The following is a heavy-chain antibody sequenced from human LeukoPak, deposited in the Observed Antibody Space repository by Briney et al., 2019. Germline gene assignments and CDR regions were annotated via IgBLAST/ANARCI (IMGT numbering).Heavy chain of an antibody. J-gene: IGHJ6*03. CDR1: GFNYSSYT. CDR3: ARDFRSQGYYYYYYMDV. Sequence: GGSLRLSCAASGFNYSSYTMNWVRQAPGMGLEWLSYISASRDITYYADSVKGRFTISRDNAKNSLYLQMNSLRAEDTAVYYCARDFRSQGYYYYYYMDVWGKGTTVTVSS. V-gene: IGHV3-48*01. CDR2: ISASRDIT. D-gene: IGHD2-15*01.